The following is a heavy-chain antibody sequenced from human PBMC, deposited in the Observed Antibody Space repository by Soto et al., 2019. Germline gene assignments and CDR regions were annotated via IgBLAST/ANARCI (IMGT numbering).Heavy chain of an antibody. CDR1: GYTFTNYY. Sequence: QVQLVQSGAEVKKPGASVKVSCKASGYTFTNYYIHWVRQAPGQGLEWMGIINPTSGSTNYAQKFQGRLTLTYDTSTTTVYMELSGLRSEDTAVLYCARDLAAGDHWGQGTLVPVSS. CDR3: ARDLAAGDH. D-gene: IGHD6-13*01. V-gene: IGHV1-46*01. J-gene: IGHJ4*02. CDR2: INPTSGST.